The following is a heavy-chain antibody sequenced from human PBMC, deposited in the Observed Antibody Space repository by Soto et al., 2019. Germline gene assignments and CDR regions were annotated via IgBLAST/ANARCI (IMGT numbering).Heavy chain of an antibody. Sequence: SETLSLTCTVSGGSISSYYWSWIRQPPGKGLEWIGYIYYSGSTNYNPSLKSRVTISVDTSKNQFSLKLGSVTAADTAVYYCAREDRIWANAFDIRGQGTMVTVSS. CDR1: GGSISSYY. D-gene: IGHD2-21*01. CDR3: AREDRIWANAFDI. CDR2: IYYSGST. V-gene: IGHV4-59*01. J-gene: IGHJ3*02.